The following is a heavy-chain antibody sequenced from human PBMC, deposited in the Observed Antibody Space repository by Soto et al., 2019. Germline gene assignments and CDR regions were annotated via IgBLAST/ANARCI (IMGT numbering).Heavy chain of an antibody. J-gene: IGHJ6*02. Sequence: GASVKVSCKASGFDFGSFGIQFLRQTRGRGLEWIGWIVVASGRTNYARQFQGRVAFSRDMSSTTAYMDLYDLKSDDTAVYFCSADHPHTAIGWPVWAQGTTVTVSS. CDR2: IVVASGRT. CDR3: SADHPHTAIGWPV. V-gene: IGHV1-58*02. CDR1: GFDFGSFG.